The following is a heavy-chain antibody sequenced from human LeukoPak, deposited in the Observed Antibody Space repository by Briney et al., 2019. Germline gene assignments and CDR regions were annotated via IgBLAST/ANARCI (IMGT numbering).Heavy chain of an antibody. CDR3: ARVYYDSSGYYPFDY. CDR2: IIPSGGST. V-gene: IGHV1-46*01. CDR1: GYTFTSYY. J-gene: IGHJ4*02. D-gene: IGHD3-22*01. Sequence: GASVKVSCKASGYTFTSYYMHWVRQAPGQGLEWMGIIIPSGGSTSYAQKFQGRVTMTRDTSTSTVYTELSSLRSEDTAVYYCARVYYDSSGYYPFDYWGQGTLVTVSS.